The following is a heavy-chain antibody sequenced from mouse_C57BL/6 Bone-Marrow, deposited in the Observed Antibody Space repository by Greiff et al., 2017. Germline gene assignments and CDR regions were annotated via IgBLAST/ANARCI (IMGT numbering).Heavy chain of an antibody. V-gene: IGHV14-2*01. J-gene: IGHJ2*01. D-gene: IGHD3-1*01. CDR1: GFNIKDYY. CDR3: ARSGAGRGDY. CDR2: IDPEDGGT. Sequence: VQLQQSGAELVKPGASVKLSCTASGFNIKDYYMHWVKQRTEQGLEWIGMIDPEDGGTKYDPKFQGKATLTADTSSNTAYQQLSSLTSEDTAVYYCARSGAGRGDYGGQGTTLTVSS.